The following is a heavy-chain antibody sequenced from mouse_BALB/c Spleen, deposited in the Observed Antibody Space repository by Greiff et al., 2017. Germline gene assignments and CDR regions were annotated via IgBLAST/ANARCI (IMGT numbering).Heavy chain of an antibody. J-gene: IGHJ2*01. CDR2: IWAGGST. CDR3: ARDRGYYYGSSYGDY. V-gene: IGHV2-9*02. Sequence: VKLQESGPGLVAPSQSLSITCTVSGFSLTSYGVHWVRQPPGKGLEWLGVIWAGGSTNYNSALMSRLSISKDNSKSQVFLKMNSLQTDDTAMYYCARDRGYYYGSSYGDYWGQGTTLTVSS. D-gene: IGHD1-1*01. CDR1: GFSLTSYG.